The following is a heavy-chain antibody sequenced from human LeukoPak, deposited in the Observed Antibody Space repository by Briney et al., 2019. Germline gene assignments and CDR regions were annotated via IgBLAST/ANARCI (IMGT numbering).Heavy chain of an antibody. D-gene: IGHD6-13*01. CDR3: ARDHFDDSSHDY. CDR2: IKQDGSEK. V-gene: IGHV3-7*01. Sequence: PGGSLRLSCAASGFTFSSYAMSWVRQAPGKGLEWVANIKQDGSEKYYVDSVKGRFTISRDNAKNSLYLQMNSLRAEDTAVYYCARDHFDDSSHDYWGQGTLVTVSS. CDR1: GFTFSSYA. J-gene: IGHJ4*02.